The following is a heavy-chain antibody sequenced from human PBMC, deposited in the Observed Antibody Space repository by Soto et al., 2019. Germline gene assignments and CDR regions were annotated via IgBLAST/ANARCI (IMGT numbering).Heavy chain of an antibody. J-gene: IGHJ4*02. V-gene: IGHV1-18*01. Sequence: QVQLVQSGAEVKKPGASVKVSCKASGYTFTSYGISWVRQAPGQGLEWMGWIRAYNGNTSYAQKVKGRVTMTTDTPTSTAYMELTGVRSDDTSVYYCARDLPPSDYWGQGTLVTVSS. CDR2: IRAYNGNT. CDR3: ARDLPPSDY. CDR1: GYTFTSYG. D-gene: IGHD2-2*01.